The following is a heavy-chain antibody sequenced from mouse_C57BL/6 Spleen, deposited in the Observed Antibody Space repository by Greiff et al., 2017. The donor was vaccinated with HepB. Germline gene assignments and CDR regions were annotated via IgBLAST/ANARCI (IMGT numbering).Heavy chain of an antibody. D-gene: IGHD1-1*01. CDR1: GYTFTSYW. J-gene: IGHJ2*01. CDR3: ARKAVTTDLGYFDY. CDR2: IYPGSGST. V-gene: IGHV1-55*01. Sequence: VQLQQPGAELVKPGASVKMSCKASGYTFTSYWITWVKQRPGQGLEWIGDIYPGSGSTNYNEKFKSKATLTVDTSSSTAYMQLSSLTSEDSAVYYCARKAVTTDLGYFDYWGQGTTLTVSS.